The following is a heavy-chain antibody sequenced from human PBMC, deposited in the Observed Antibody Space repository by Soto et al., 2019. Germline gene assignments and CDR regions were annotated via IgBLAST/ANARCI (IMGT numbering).Heavy chain of an antibody. V-gene: IGHV1-8*01. J-gene: IGHJ4*02. Sequence: ASVKVSCKASGYTFTSYDINWVRQATGQGLEWMGWMNPNSGNTGYAQKFQGRVTMTRNTSISTAYMELSSLRSEDTAVYYCARVYDSSGYYVWEPRNYFAYWGQGTLVTVSS. CDR2: MNPNSGNT. CDR3: ARVYDSSGYYVWEPRNYFAY. CDR1: GYTFTSYD. D-gene: IGHD3-22*01.